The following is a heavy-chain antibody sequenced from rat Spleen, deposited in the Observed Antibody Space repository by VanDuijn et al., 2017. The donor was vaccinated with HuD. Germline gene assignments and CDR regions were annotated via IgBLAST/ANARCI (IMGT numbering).Heavy chain of an antibody. CDR1: GYSITSNY. CDR2: ISYSGSN. J-gene: IGHJ2*01. CDR3: AHASH. Sequence: EVQLQESGPGLVKPSQSLSLTCSVTGYSITSNYWGWTRKFPGNKMEWMGYISYSGSNSYNPSLKSRISITRDTSKNQFFLQMNNLKKEDTAIYYCAHASHWGQGVLVTVSS. V-gene: IGHV3-1*01.